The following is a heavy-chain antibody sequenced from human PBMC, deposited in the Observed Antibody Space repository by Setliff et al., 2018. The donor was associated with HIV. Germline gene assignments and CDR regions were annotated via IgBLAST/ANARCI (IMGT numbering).Heavy chain of an antibody. CDR2: VVPTTHEA. V-gene: IGHV1-69*13. CDR3: ARGADASGYFYREYFQH. J-gene: IGHJ1*01. D-gene: IGHD3-22*01. CDR1: GVTFNYSF. Sequence: EASVKVSCKASGVTFNYSFITWVRQAPGQGLEWMGGVVPTTHEATYAQKFQGRVTITADESATTVYMEMSGLTSEDTAIYYCARGADASGYFYREYFQHWGQGTLVTVSS.